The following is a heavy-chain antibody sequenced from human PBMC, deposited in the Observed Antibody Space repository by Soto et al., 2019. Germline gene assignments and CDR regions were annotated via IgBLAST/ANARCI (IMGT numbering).Heavy chain of an antibody. V-gene: IGHV3-23*01. CDR2: VSASGLNT. CDR3: AKDRPRSTSGYVFDY. J-gene: IGHJ4*02. Sequence: EVQLLESGGKLVQPGGSLTLSCAASGFTFSTYAMAWVRQAPGKGLEWVSGVSASGLNTDYADPVKGRFYISRDNSKNTVSLHMNSLRAEDKALYYCAKDRPRSTSGYVFDYWGQGTPVTVSS. CDR1: GFTFSTYA. D-gene: IGHD5-18*01.